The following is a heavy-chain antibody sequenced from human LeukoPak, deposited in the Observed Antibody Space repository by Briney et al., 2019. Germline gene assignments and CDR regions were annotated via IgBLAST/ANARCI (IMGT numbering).Heavy chain of an antibody. CDR2: ISTTGAYI. J-gene: IGHJ6*02. CDR3: ARGAERWLPYYYGMDV. Sequence: GGSLRLSCAASGFTFSSYGMNWVRQAPGKGLEWVSSISTTGAYIYYGHSMKGRFTISRDNANNSLYLQINSLSADDTAVYYCARGAERWLPYYYGMDVWGQGTTVTVSS. CDR1: GFTFSSYG. V-gene: IGHV3-21*01. D-gene: IGHD5-24*01.